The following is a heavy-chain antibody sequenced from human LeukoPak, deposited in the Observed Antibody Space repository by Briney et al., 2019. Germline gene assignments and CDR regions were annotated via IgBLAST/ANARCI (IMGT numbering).Heavy chain of an antibody. CDR1: GFTFSSYS. D-gene: IGHD3-3*01. V-gene: IGHV3-48*01. J-gene: IGHJ3*02. CDR2: ISSSSSTI. CDR3: ARDALPGYDFWVDAFDI. Sequence: GGSLRLSCAASGFTFSSYSMNWVRQAPGKGLEWVSYISSSSSTIYYADSVKGRFTISRDNAKNSLYLQMNSLRADDTAVYYCARDALPGYDFWVDAFDIWGQGTMVTVSS.